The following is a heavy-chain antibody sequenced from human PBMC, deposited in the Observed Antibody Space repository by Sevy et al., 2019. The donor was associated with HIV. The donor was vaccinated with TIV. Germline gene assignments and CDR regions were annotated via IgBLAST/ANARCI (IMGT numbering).Heavy chain of an antibody. J-gene: IGHJ3*02. CDR2: ISYDGSNK. V-gene: IGHV3-30-3*01. Sequence: GGSLRLSCAASGFTFSSYAMHWVRQAPGKGLEWVAVISYDGSNKYYADSVKGRFTISRDNSKNTLYLQMNSLRAEDTAVYYCARGAGGAFDIGGQGTMVTVSS. CDR1: GFTFSSYA. CDR3: ARGAGGAFDI.